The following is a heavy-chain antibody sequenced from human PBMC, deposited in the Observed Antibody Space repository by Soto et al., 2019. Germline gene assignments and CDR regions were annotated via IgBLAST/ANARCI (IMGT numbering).Heavy chain of an antibody. CDR1: GDSVSNNSVA. D-gene: IGHD3-10*01. CDR2: TYYRSKWHY. Sequence: SQTLSLTCAISGDSVSNNSVAWNWVRQSPSRGLEWLGRTYYRSKWHYDYAPSVRSRITINPDTSKNHFSLQLNSVSPEDAAVYYCARTLRGRGGKYFHDCGPGTTVTVYS. V-gene: IGHV6-1*01. CDR3: ARTLRGRGGKYFHD. J-gene: IGHJ4*02.